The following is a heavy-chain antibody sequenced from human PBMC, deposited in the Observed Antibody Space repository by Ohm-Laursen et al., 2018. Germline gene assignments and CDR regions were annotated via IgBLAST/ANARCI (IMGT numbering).Heavy chain of an antibody. J-gene: IGHJ4*02. V-gene: IGHV3-23*01. CDR1: GFTFSIYA. Sequence: SLRLSCTASGFTFSIYAMSWVRQPPGKGLELVSAISVSGGSTYYADSVKGRFTISRDNSKNTLYLQMDILRADDAAGYYWTITGGFWNYWGQGTLVTVSS. CDR2: ISVSGGST. CDR3: TITGGFWNY. D-gene: IGHD3-16*01.